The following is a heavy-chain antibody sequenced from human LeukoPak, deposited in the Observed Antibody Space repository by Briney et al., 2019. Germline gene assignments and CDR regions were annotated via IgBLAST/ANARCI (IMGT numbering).Heavy chain of an antibody. D-gene: IGHD6-13*01. CDR1: GYTFTGYY. Sequence: ASVKVSCKASGYTFTGYYMHWVRQAPGQGLEWMGWINPNSGGTNYAQKFQGRVTMTRDTSISTAYMELSRLRSDDTAVYYCARGEAASTYYYYYYMDVWGEGTTVTVSS. J-gene: IGHJ6*03. CDR3: ARGEAASTYYYYYYMDV. V-gene: IGHV1-2*02. CDR2: INPNSGGT.